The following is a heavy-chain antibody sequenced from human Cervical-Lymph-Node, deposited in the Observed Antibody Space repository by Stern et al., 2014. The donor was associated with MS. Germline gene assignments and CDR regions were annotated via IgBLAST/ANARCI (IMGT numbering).Heavy chain of an antibody. J-gene: IGHJ4*02. CDR1: GFTFSSYS. CDR3: ARDSSSWYAIDY. V-gene: IGHV3-21*01. CDR2: ISSSSNYI. Sequence: EVQLVESGGGLVKPGGSLRLSCAASGFTFSSYSMNWVRQAPGTGLEWVSSISSSSNYIYYADSVKGRFTISRDNAKNSLYLQMNSLRAEDTAVYYCARDSSSWYAIDYWGQGTLVTVSS. D-gene: IGHD6-13*01.